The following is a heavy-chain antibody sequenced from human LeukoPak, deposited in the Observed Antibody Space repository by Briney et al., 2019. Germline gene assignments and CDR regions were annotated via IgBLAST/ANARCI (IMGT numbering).Heavy chain of an antibody. CDR3: ARDRYYKGFGYDFDY. V-gene: IGHV4-61*01. CDR1: GGSVSSGSYY. CDR2: IYYSGST. J-gene: IGHJ4*02. Sequence: SETLSLTCTVSGGSVSSGSYYWSWIRQPPGKGLDWIGSIYYSGSTNYNPSLKSRVTISVDTSKNQFSLKLSSVTAADTAVYYCARDRYYKGFGYDFDYWGQGTLVTVSS. D-gene: IGHD3-22*01.